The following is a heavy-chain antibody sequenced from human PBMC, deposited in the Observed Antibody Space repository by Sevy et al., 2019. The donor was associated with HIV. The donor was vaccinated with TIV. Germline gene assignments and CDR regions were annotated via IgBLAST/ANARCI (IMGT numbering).Heavy chain of an antibody. CDR1: GGTFSSYA. CDR3: ARADDTAMVTPYFDY. D-gene: IGHD5-18*01. Sequence: ASVNVSCKASGGTFSSYAISWVRQAPGQGLEWMGGIIPIFGTANYAQKFQGRVTITADESTSTAYMELSSLRSEDTAVYYCARADDTAMVTPYFDYWGQGTLVTVSS. J-gene: IGHJ4*02. CDR2: IIPIFGTA. V-gene: IGHV1-69*13.